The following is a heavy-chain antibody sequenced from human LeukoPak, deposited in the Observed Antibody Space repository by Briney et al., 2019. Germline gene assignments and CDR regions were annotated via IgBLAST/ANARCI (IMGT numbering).Heavy chain of an antibody. D-gene: IGHD6-13*01. CDR1: GFTFSSYW. Sequence: GGSLRLSCAASGFTFSSYWMSWVRQAPGKGLEWVANIKQDGSEKYYVDSVKGRFTISRDNAKNSLYLQMNSLRAEDTAVYYCARVLAAAGITRYYYYGMDVWGQGTTVTVSS. V-gene: IGHV3-7*01. CDR3: ARVLAAAGITRYYYYGMDV. CDR2: IKQDGSEK. J-gene: IGHJ6*02.